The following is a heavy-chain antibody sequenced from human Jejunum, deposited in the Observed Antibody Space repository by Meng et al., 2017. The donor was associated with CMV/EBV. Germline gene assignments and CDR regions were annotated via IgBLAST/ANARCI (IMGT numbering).Heavy chain of an antibody. CDR1: FTFSNYW. J-gene: IGHJ6*02. D-gene: IGHD3-3*01. Sequence: FTFSNYWMRWVRQAPGKGLEWVANIKQDGSEKYYVGSVEGRFTISRDNAKNSLYLQMNSLRVEDTAVYYCASITTFGVGQYGMDVWGQGTKVTVSS. V-gene: IGHV3-7*01. CDR3: ASITTFGVGQYGMDV. CDR2: IKQDGSEK.